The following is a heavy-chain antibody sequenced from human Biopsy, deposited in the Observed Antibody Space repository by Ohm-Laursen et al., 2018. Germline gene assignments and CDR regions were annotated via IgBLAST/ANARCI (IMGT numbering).Heavy chain of an antibody. CDR3: VRSRAGGATWGMDV. D-gene: IGHD3-16*01. J-gene: IGHJ6*02. CDR2: INPGGNST. Sequence: ASVKVSCKASGYTFPSYGISWVRQAPGQGLEWMGIINPGGNSTAYTQNFQGRVTVTRDTSISTAYVEVTSLRSDDTAVYYCVRSRAGGATWGMDVWGQGTTVTVSS. CDR1: GYTFPSYG. V-gene: IGHV1-46*01.